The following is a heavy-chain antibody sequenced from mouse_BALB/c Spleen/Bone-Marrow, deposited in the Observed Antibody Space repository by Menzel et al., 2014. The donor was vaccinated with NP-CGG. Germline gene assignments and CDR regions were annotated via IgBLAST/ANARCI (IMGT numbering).Heavy chain of an antibody. CDR3: AGESNDVDY. CDR1: GLTFTDYY. D-gene: IGHD2-12*01. J-gene: IGHJ4*01. V-gene: IGHV7-3*02. CDR2: IRNKANGYTT. Sequence: EAKLMESGGGLVQPGASLRLSCATSGLTFTDYYMSWVRQPPGKALEWLGFIRNKANGYTTEYSASVKGRFTISRDNSQSILYLQMSHLRAEESTTDYCAGESNDVDYWGQGTSVTVHS.